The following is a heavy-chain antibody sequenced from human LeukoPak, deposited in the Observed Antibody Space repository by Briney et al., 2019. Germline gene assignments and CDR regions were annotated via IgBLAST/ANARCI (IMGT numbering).Heavy chain of an antibody. CDR1: GGSISSYY. CDR3: ARETFGYCSGGSCSD. CDR2: IYYSGST. Sequence: SETLSLTXTVSGGSISSYYWSWIRQPPGKGLEWIGYIYYSGSTNYSPSLKSRVTISVDTSKNQFSLKLSSVTAADTAVYYCARETFGYCSGGSCSDWGQGTLVTVSS. V-gene: IGHV4-59*01. J-gene: IGHJ1*01. D-gene: IGHD2-15*01.